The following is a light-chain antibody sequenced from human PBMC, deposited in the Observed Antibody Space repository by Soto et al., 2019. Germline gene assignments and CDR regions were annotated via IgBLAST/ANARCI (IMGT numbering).Light chain of an antibody. CDR1: IIGSKS. CDR2: YDS. J-gene: IGLJ2*01. V-gene: IGLV3-21*04. CDR3: QVWDSRSDHVV. Sequence: SYELTQPPSVSVAPGKTARITCGGNIIGSKSVHWYQQKPGQAPVLVISYDSDRPSGIPERFSGSNSGNTATLTISRVEAGDEADYYCQVWDSRSDHVVFGGGTKVTVL.